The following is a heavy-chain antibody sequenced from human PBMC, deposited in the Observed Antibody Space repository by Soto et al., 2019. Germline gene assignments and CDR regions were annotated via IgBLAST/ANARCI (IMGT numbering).Heavy chain of an antibody. CDR2: IRTTGGST. Sequence: PVGSLRLSCKGSGFNFWNYAMSWVRQAPGKGPEWVSYIRTTGGSTHYADSVKGRFTISRGNSQNTVYLEMNSLTADDTAVYYCGRGPEHVVLVDDLRLAAWGEGTRVTVSP. CDR1: GFNFWNYA. J-gene: IGHJ5*02. V-gene: IGHV3-23*01. D-gene: IGHD2-21*01. CDR3: GRGPEHVVLVDDLRLAA.